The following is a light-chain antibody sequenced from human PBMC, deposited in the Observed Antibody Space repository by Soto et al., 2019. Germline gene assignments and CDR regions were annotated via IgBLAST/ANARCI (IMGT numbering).Light chain of an antibody. CDR2: DTS. CDR3: QQYDNFPIT. CDR1: QDISNY. Sequence: DIQMTQSPSSLSAFVGDRVTITCQASQDISNYLNWYQQKPGKAPNLLIYDTSTSETGVPSRFSGSLSGTDFTLTISDLQPEDIATYYCQQYDNFPITFGGGTKVDIK. V-gene: IGKV1-33*01. J-gene: IGKJ4*01.